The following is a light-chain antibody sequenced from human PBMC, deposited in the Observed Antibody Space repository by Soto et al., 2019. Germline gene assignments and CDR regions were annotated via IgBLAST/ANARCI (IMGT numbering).Light chain of an antibody. CDR3: SSYRVGGSYV. CDR1: SSDVGRHNA. J-gene: IGLJ1*01. V-gene: IGLV2-14*03. Sequence: QSALTQPASVSGSPGQSITISCSGTSSDVGRHNAVSWYQQHPGKVPQLRIYDVSIRPSGISDRLSASKSGNMASLTISGLQAEDEADYYCSSYRVGGSYVFGTGTKLTVL. CDR2: DVS.